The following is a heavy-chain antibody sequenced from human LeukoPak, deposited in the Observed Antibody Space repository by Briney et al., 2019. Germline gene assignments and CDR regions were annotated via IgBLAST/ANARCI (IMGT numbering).Heavy chain of an antibody. D-gene: IGHD2-2*01. CDR2: IIPILGIA. V-gene: IGHV1-69*04. CDR1: GGTFSSYA. J-gene: IGHJ5*02. Sequence: ASVKVSFKASGGTFSSYAISWVRQAPGQGLEWMGRIIPILGIANYAQKFQGRVTITADKSTSTAYMELSSLRSEDTAVYYCARDSELVVVPAATAWFDPWGQGTLVTVSS. CDR3: ARDSELVVVPAATAWFDP.